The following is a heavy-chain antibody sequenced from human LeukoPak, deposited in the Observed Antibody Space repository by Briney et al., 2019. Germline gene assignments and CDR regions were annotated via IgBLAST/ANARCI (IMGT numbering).Heavy chain of an antibody. CDR1: GFTFSTHA. CDR3: AKPSYARDYYYGMDV. D-gene: IGHD2-8*01. J-gene: IGHJ6*02. CDR2: ISGGGGST. V-gene: IGHV3-23*01. Sequence: PGGSLRLSCAASGFTFSTHAMSWVRQAPGKGLEWVTAISGGGGSTYYAGSVKGRFTISRDNSKNTLHLQMNSLRAEDTAVYYCAKPSYARDYYYGMDVWGQGTTVTVSS.